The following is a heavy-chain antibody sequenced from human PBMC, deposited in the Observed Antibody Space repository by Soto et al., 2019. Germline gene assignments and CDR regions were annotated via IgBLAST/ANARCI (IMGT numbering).Heavy chain of an antibody. J-gene: IGHJ4*02. Sequence: QVQLVQSGAEVKKPGASVNVSCKASGYTFTVYYMHWVRQAPGQGLEWMGWINPKSGGTMYPQKFQGRVTMTWDTSISTASMARTRLRSDDTAVYYCARDLAKGGGSAGFDYWGQGTLVTVSS. CDR3: ARDLAKGGGSAGFDY. CDR2: INPKSGGT. V-gene: IGHV1-2*02. CDR1: GYTFTVYY. D-gene: IGHD1-26*01.